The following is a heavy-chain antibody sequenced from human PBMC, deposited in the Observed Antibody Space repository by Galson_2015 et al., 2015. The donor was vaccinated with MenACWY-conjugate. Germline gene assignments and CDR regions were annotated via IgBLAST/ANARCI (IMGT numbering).Heavy chain of an antibody. CDR2: VSGSGDRT. V-gene: IGHV3-23*01. D-gene: IGHD2-2*01. Sequence: SLRLSCAASGFTLSNYAMSWVRQAPGKGLEWVSSVSGSGDRTYYADSVKGRFTISRDNSKNTLYLQMNSLRAEDTAVYYCAKESTMEAYCSSASCYFALFAPSGQGTLVTASS. CDR3: AKESTMEAYCSSASCYFALFAP. CDR1: GFTLSNYA. J-gene: IGHJ5*02.